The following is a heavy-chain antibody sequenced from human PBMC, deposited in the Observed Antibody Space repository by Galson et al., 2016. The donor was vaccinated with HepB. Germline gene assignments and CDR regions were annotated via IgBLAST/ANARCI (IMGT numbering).Heavy chain of an antibody. Sequence: SLRLSCAASGFTFSNAWMSWVRQAPGKGLEWVGRIKSNSDGGTADCAAPVRGRCTVSRDDSKNTLYLQMNSLKTEDTAVYYCTTDGGMTTVTNLREDYYGMDVWGQGTPVTVS. CDR3: TTDGGMTTVTNLREDYYGMDV. D-gene: IGHD4-17*01. CDR1: GFTFSNAW. J-gene: IGHJ6*02. V-gene: IGHV3-15*01. CDR2: IKSNSDGGTA.